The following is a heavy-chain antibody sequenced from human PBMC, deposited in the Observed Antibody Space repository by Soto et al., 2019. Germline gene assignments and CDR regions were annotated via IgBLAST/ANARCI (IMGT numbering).Heavy chain of an antibody. CDR1: GYTCTAYA. J-gene: IGHJ4*02. CDR2: INAGNGDT. CDR3: ARGIYSSVGVGVD. Sequence: QVQFVQSGAEVKKPGASVKVSCKASGYTCTAYAIHWVRQAPGQRLEWMGWINAGNGDTKYSQKFQGRVTITRDTSASTAYMALSSLRSEDTAVYYCARGIYSSVGVGVDWGQGTLVTVSS. D-gene: IGHD2-21*01. V-gene: IGHV1-3*01.